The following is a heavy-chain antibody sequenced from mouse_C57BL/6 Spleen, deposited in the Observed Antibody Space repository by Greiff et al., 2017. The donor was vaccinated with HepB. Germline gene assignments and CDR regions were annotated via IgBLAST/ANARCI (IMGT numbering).Heavy chain of an antibody. CDR1: GFSLTSYG. D-gene: IGHD2-3*01. V-gene: IGHV2-6-1*01. Sequence: VKLMESGPGLVAPSQSLSITCTVSGFSLTSYGVHWVRQPPGKGLEWLVVIWSDGSTTYNSALKSRLSISKDNSKSQVFLKMNSLQTDDTAMYYCARHGLLLPYAMDYWGQGTSVTVSS. CDR2: IWSDGST. CDR3: ARHGLLLPYAMDY. J-gene: IGHJ4*01.